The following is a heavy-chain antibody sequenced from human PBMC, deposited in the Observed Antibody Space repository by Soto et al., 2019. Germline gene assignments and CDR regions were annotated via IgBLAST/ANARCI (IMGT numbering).Heavy chain of an antibody. CDR3: AKEDPSGRYSLDY. J-gene: IGHJ4*02. D-gene: IGHD1-26*01. V-gene: IGHV3-30-3*01. CDR2: ISYDGSNK. Sequence: GRSLRLCCAAYGLTCSSCAIHWVRQAPGKGLEWVAVISYDGSNKYYADSVKGRFTISRDNSKNTLYLQMNSLRIEDTAVYFCAKEDPSGRYSLDYWGQGSQVTVSS. CDR1: GLTCSSCA.